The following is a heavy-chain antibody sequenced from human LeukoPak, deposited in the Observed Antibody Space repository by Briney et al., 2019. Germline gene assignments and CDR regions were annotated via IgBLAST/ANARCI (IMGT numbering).Heavy chain of an antibody. CDR1: GGSIRSTSYY. V-gene: IGHV4-39*01. CDR2: GYYSGST. J-gene: IGHJ4*02. CDR3: ARNYYDGSGYWF. Sequence: SETLSLTCTVSGGSIRSTSYYWGWIRQPPGKGLEWIGSGYYSGSTHYNPSLKSRVTIFVDTSTNQFSLKLSSVTAADTAVYYCARNYYDGSGYWFWGQGALVTVSS. D-gene: IGHD3-22*01.